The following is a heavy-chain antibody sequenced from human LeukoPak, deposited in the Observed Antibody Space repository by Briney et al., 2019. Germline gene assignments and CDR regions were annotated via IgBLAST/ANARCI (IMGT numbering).Heavy chain of an antibody. V-gene: IGHV3-11*01. D-gene: IGHD3-10*01. CDR3: ARDSRGAFDI. CDR2: ISTSGTMM. J-gene: IGHJ3*02. CDR1: GFTFTDYY. Sequence: GGSLRLSCEASGFTFTDYYISWIRQAPGKGLEWLAYISTSGTMMIYADSVKGRFTVSRDNAKNSLYLEMNSLRAEDTAVYPCARDSRGAFDIWGQGTMVTVFS.